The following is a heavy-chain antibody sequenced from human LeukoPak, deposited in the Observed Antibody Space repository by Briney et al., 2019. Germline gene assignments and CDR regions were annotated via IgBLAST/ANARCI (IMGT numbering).Heavy chain of an antibody. V-gene: IGHV3-66*01. CDR2: IYSGGST. J-gene: IGHJ4*02. CDR1: GFTLNSNY. CDR3: ARNLHFDY. Sequence: GGSLRLSCAASGFTLNSNYMSWVRQAPGKGLEWVSVIYSGGSTYYADSVKGRFTISRDNSKNTLCLQMNSLRAEDTAVYYCARNLHFDYWGQGTLVTVSS.